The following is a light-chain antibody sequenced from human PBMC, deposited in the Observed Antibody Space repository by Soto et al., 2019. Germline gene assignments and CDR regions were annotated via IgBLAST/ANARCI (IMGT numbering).Light chain of an antibody. Sequence: EIIMTQSPATLSVSPGERATLSCRASQSINRNLAWYQQKPGQAPRLLFYGASSRATGVPDRFSVSGSGTDFTLTISRLEPEDFAVYYCQQYHDWPPLTFGGGTKVDIX. J-gene: IGKJ4*01. CDR2: GAS. CDR1: QSINRN. CDR3: QQYHDWPPLT. V-gene: IGKV3D-15*01.